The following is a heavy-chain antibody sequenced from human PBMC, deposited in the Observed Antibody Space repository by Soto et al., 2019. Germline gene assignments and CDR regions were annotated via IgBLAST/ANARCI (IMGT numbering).Heavy chain of an antibody. CDR3: AHSPYTSSSYYFDY. Sequence: QITLKESGPTLVKPTQTLTLTCTFTGFSLSTSGVGVGWIRQPPGKALEWLALIYWDDDKRDSPSLKSRLTTTKDTSKNPVVLTITNMDPVDTATYYCAHSPYTSSSYYFDYWGQGTLVTVSS. CDR2: IYWDDDK. D-gene: IGHD6-6*01. V-gene: IGHV2-5*02. CDR1: GFSLSTSGVG. J-gene: IGHJ4*02.